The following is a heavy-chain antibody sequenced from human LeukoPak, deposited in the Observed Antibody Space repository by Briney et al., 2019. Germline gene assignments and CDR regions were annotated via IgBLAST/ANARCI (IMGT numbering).Heavy chain of an antibody. Sequence: GGSLRLSCAASGFTFDDYAMHWVRQAPGKGLEWVSLINGDGGSTYYGDSVKGRFAISRDNSKNSLYLQMNSLGTEDTALYYCAKDSSGYYYVFQHWGQGTLVTVSS. V-gene: IGHV3-43*02. CDR3: AKDSSGYYYVFQH. J-gene: IGHJ1*01. CDR1: GFTFDDYA. CDR2: INGDGGST. D-gene: IGHD3-22*01.